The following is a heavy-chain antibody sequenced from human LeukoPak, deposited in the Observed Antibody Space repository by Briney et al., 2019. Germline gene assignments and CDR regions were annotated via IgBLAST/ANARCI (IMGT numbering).Heavy chain of an antibody. CDR2: IDTAGGT. CDR1: GFTFISYD. V-gene: IGHV3-13*01. Sequence: PGGSLRLSCAASGFTFISYDMHWVRQPTGKGLEWVSGIDTAGGTYYAGSVKCRFTIFRENAKNSLYLQMNSLRAGDMAVYYCARRRYGLGSYSDAFDIWGQGTMVTVCS. J-gene: IGHJ3*02. D-gene: IGHD3-10*01. CDR3: ARRRYGLGSYSDAFDI.